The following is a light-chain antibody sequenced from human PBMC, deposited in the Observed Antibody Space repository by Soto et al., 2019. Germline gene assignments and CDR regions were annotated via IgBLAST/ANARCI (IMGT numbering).Light chain of an antibody. CDR3: GACDTSLSADV. J-gene: IGLJ1*01. V-gene: IGLV1-51*01. CDR2: ENE. Sequence: QSALTQPPSVSTAPGEMGTISCSGSSSNIGCNYVCWYQQLSGAAPKLLIYENEKTDTGIPDRFSGSTSGTSATLGIAVVLTGDEADYYCGACDTSLSADVFGGRSKGTVL. CDR1: SSNIGCNY.